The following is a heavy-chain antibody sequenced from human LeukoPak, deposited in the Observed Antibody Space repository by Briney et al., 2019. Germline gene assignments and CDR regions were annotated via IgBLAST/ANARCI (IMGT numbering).Heavy chain of an antibody. Sequence: SETLSLTRAVYGGSFSGYYWSWIRQPPGKGLEWIGEINHSGSTNYNPSLKSRVTISVDTSKNQFSLKLSSVTAADTAVYYCARTYYYDSSGYYAEYFQHWGQGTLVTVSS. CDR2: INHSGST. CDR3: ARTYYYDSSGYYAEYFQH. CDR1: GGSFSGYY. D-gene: IGHD3-22*01. J-gene: IGHJ1*01. V-gene: IGHV4-34*01.